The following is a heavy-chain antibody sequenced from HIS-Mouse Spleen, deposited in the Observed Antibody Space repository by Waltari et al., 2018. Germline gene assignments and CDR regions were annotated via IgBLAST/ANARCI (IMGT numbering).Heavy chain of an antibody. CDR3: ASYSSSYYFDY. V-gene: IGHV4-39*07. Sequence: QLQLQESGPGLVKPSETLSLTCTVSGGSISSSSYYWGWIRQPPGRGLGWIGSIYYSGSAYYNPSLKSRVTRSVDTSKNQFSLKLSSVTAADTAVYYCASYSSSYYFDYWGQGTLVTVSS. CDR1: GGSISSSSYY. J-gene: IGHJ4*02. CDR2: IYYSGSA. D-gene: IGHD6-6*01.